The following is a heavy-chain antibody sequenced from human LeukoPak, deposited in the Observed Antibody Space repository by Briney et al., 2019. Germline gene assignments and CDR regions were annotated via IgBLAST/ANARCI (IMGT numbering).Heavy chain of an antibody. J-gene: IGHJ6*02. CDR1: GGSISSYH. V-gene: IGHV4-59*01. CDR2: IYYSGSP. Sequence: SETLSLTCTVSGGSISSYHWSWIRQPPGKGLEWIGYIYYSGSPNYNPSLKSRVTISVDTSKNQFSLNLNSVTAADTAVYYCARLRPLEGDYYYNVMDVWGQGTTVTVSS. CDR3: ARLRPLEGDYYYNVMDV. D-gene: IGHD2-21*01.